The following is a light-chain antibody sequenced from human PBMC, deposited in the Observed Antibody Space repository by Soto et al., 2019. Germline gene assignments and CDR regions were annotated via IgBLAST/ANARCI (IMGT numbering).Light chain of an antibody. CDR3: QQYNNYWT. CDR2: DAS. J-gene: IGKJ1*01. CDR1: QSISSW. V-gene: IGKV1-5*01. Sequence: QSPSTLSASVGDRVTITCRASQSISSWLAWYQQKPGKAPKLLIYDASSLESGVPSRFSGSGSATEFTLTISSLQPDDFATYYCQQYNNYWTFGQGTKVDIK.